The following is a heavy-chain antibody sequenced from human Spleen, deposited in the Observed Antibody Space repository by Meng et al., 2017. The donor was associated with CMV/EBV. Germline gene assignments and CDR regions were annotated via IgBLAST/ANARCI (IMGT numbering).Heavy chain of an antibody. CDR2: IDKHGVTT. V-gene: IGHV3-23*01. Sequence: GESLKISCAASGFTFITYGMAWVRQVPGKGLEFVSAIDKHGVTTFYADSVKGRFTISRDNSKNTLSVQMNSLRAEDTAVYYCARVVEAHYYYYGMDVWGQGTTVTVSS. J-gene: IGHJ6*02. CDR1: GFTFITYG. CDR3: ARVVEAHYYYYGMDV. D-gene: IGHD5-24*01.